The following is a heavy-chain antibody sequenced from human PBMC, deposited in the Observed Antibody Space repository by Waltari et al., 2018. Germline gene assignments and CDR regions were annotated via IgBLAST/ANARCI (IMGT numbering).Heavy chain of an antibody. J-gene: IGHJ4*02. Sequence: QVQLQESGPGLVKPSETLSLTCAVSGYSISSGYYWGWIRQPPGKGLEWIGSIYHSGSTYYNPSLKSRVTISVDTSKNQFSLKLSSVTAADTAVYYCARVRDYYYGSGRVDYWGQGTLVTVSS. CDR1: GYSISSGYY. CDR2: IYHSGST. V-gene: IGHV4-38-2*01. D-gene: IGHD3-10*01. CDR3: ARVRDYYYGSGRVDY.